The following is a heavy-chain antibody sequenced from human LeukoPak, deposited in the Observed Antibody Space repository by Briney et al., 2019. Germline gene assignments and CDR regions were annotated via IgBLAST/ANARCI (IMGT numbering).Heavy chain of an antibody. J-gene: IGHJ2*01. CDR2: ISTSGHNT. CDR1: GFTFSDYA. D-gene: IGHD3-10*01. CDR3: AIDPGGYWFFDL. Sequence: GGSLRLSCAASGFTFSDYAMSWVRQAPGKGLEWVSGISTSGHNTYYADSVKGRFTISRDNSMDTLYLQMNSLRAEDTAVYYCAIDPGGYWFFDLWGRGTLVTVSS. V-gene: IGHV3-23*01.